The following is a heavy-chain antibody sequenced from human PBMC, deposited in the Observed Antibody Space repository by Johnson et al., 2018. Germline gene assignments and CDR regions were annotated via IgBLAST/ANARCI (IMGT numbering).Heavy chain of an antibody. CDR2: ISSSGSTI. CDR3: ARGKHPFCSRTSCYFYYYMDV. V-gene: IGHV3-48*04. Sequence: EVQLVESGGGLVKPGGSLRLSCAASGFTFSSYSMNWVRQAPGKGLEWVSYISSSGSTIYYADSVKGRFTISRDNAKNSLYLQMNSLRAEDTAVYYCARGKHPFCSRTSCYFYYYMDVWGKGTTVTVSS. D-gene: IGHD2-2*01. CDR1: GFTFSSYS. J-gene: IGHJ6*03.